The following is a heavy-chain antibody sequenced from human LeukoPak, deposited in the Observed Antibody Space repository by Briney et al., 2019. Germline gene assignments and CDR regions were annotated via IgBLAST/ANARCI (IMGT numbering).Heavy chain of an antibody. CDR2: INHSGST. Sequence: SETLSLTCAVYGGSFSGYYWSWIRQPPGKGLEWIGEINHSGSTNYNPSLKSRVTISVDTSKNQFSLKLSSVTAADTAVYYCARRRQLVGIYYYYYYMDVWGKGTTVTVSS. CDR1: GGSFSGYY. CDR3: ARRRQLVGIYYYYYYMDV. V-gene: IGHV4-34*01. D-gene: IGHD6-6*01. J-gene: IGHJ6*03.